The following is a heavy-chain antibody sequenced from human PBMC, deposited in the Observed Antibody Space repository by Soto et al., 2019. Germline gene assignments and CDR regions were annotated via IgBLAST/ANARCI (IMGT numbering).Heavy chain of an antibody. Sequence: GGSLRLSCAASGFTFSDYAMSWVRQAPGKGLEWVSAIGTRDDIFYADSVKGRFTISRDDSKNTLYLQMNSLRAEDTALYYCAKDLGCDWLHDNWFDPWGQGTLVTVSS. CDR1: GFTFSDYA. V-gene: IGHV3-23*01. D-gene: IGHD3-9*01. J-gene: IGHJ5*02. CDR3: AKDLGCDWLHDNWFDP. CDR2: IGTRDDI.